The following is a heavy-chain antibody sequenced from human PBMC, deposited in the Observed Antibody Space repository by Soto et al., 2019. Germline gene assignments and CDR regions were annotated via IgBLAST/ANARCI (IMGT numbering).Heavy chain of an antibody. CDR3: ARGDTYYDYVWGSSYFDY. V-gene: IGHV1-2*04. CDR1: GYTFTGYY. Sequence: ASVKVSCKASGYTFTGYYMHWVRQAPGQGLEWMGWINPNSGGTNYAQKFQGWVTMTRDTSIGTAYMELSRLRSDDTAVYYCARGDTYYDYVWGSSYFDYWGQGTLVTVSS. CDR2: INPNSGGT. J-gene: IGHJ4*02. D-gene: IGHD3-16*01.